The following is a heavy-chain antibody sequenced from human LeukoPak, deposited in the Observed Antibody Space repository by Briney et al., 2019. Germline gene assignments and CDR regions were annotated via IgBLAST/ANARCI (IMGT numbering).Heavy chain of an antibody. CDR1: GFSLSTRGVG. CDR2: IYWDDDK. D-gene: IGHD5-24*01. J-gene: IGHJ3*02. Sequence: SGPTLVKPTQTLTLTCTFSGFSLSTRGVGVGWIRQPPGKALEWLALIYWDDDKRYSPSLKSRLTITKDTSKNQVVLTMTNMDPVDTATYYCAHGKEMATIRVDAFDIWGQGTMVTVSS. V-gene: IGHV2-5*02. CDR3: AHGKEMATIRVDAFDI.